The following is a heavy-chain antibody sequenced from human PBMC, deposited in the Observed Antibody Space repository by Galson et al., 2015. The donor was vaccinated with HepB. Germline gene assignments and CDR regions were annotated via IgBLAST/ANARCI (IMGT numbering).Heavy chain of an antibody. Sequence: RLSCAASGFTYRNFAVTWVRQAPGKGLEWVSTISATGGAAYYADSVKGRFTISRDNSKNTLYLQMNSLRAEDTAIFYCAKEETSGYGSQYYFAYWGQGSLVTVSS. CDR1: GFTYRNFA. V-gene: IGHV3-23*01. CDR3: AKEETSGYGSQYYFAY. J-gene: IGHJ4*02. D-gene: IGHD5-12*01. CDR2: ISATGGAA.